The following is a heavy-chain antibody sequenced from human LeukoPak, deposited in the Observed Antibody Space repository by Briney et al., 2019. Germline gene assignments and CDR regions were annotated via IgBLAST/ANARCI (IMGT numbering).Heavy chain of an antibody. CDR1: GFTFSGYW. CDR3: ARCGSESDY. J-gene: IGHJ4*02. Sequence: GGSLRLSCAASGFTFSGYWMTWVRQAPGKGLERVANIKEDGSQKNYVDSVKGRFTISRDNAKDSLYLQMDSLRAEDTAVYYCARCGSESDYWGQGTLVTVSS. CDR2: IKEDGSQK. V-gene: IGHV3-7*01. D-gene: IGHD1-26*01.